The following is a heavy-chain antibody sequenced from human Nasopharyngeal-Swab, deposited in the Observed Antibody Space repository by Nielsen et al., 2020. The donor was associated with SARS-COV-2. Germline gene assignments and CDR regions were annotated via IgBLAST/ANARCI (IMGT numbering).Heavy chain of an antibody. J-gene: IGHJ3*02. D-gene: IGHD4-17*01. CDR3: GTVFEI. CDR1: GLSRNIDW. Sequence: SLKISCVASGLSRNIDWRHGVRQVRGKGLMWVAPIANDGSGTSYADSVRGRFTISRDETKNKRYLQMNSLIAEDTAVYYGGTVFEIWGQGTMVTVSS. V-gene: IGHV3-74*01. CDR2: IANDGSGT.